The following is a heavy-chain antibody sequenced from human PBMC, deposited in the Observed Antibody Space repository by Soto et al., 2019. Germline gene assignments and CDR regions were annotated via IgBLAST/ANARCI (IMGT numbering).Heavy chain of an antibody. CDR1: GFRFSSYG. CDR2: ISSGSSFI. Sequence: DVLLVGSGGGPVKPGGSLRLSCTASGFRFSSYGMNWVRQAPGKGLEWVSSISSGSSFIYYADSVKGRFTISRDNAKNSLYLQMNSMRADDTAIYYCTRVLLGGYYGSDFDFWGQGTQVTVSS. D-gene: IGHD1-26*01. J-gene: IGHJ4*02. V-gene: IGHV3-21*01. CDR3: TRVLLGGYYGSDFDF.